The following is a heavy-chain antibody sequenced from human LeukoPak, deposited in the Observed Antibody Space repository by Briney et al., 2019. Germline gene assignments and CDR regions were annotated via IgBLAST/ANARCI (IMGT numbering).Heavy chain of an antibody. CDR2: ISGSGGST. D-gene: IGHD2-2*01. V-gene: IGHV3-23*01. Sequence: GGSLRLSCAASGFTFSSYAMSWVRQAPGKGLEWVSAISGSGGSTYYADSVKGRFTISRDNSKNTLYLQMNSLRAEDTAVYYCAKDARRFCSGTSCYSGFDYWGQGTLVTVSS. J-gene: IGHJ4*02. CDR1: GFTFSSYA. CDR3: AKDARRFCSGTSCYSGFDY.